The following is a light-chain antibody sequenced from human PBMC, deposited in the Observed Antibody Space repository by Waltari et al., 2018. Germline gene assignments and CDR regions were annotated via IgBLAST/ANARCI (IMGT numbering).Light chain of an antibody. Sequence: DIQMTQSPSTLSAFVGDRLTIPCRASQSISGWLAWYQQKPGKAPNLLIFKASTLESGVPSRFSGSGSGTEFTLTINSLQPDDFATYYCQQYKSPTWTFGQGTKVEIK. V-gene: IGKV1-5*03. CDR3: QQYKSPTWT. CDR1: QSISGW. CDR2: KAS. J-gene: IGKJ1*01.